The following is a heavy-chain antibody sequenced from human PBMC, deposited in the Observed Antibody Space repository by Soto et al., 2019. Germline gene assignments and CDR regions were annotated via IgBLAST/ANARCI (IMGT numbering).Heavy chain of an antibody. Sequence: TSETLSLTCAVSGGSISSSNWWSWVRQPPGKGLEWIGEIYHSGSTNYNPSLKSRVTISVDKSKNQFSLKLSSVTAADTAVYYCASIGSPYSGYDFNWFDPWGQGTLVTVSS. CDR3: ASIGSPYSGYDFNWFDP. J-gene: IGHJ5*02. V-gene: IGHV4-4*02. CDR2: IYHSGST. D-gene: IGHD5-12*01. CDR1: GGSISSSNW.